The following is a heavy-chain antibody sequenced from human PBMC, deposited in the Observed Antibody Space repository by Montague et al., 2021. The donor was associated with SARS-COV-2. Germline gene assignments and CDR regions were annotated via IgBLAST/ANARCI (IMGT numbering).Heavy chain of an antibody. CDR1: GFTFSMYA. CDR2: ISGSGGST. Sequence: SLRLSCAASGFTFSMYAMKWVRQAPGKGLEWVSVISGSGGSTYDAGSVTGRFTISIDNSKNTLYLQMKSLRVEDTAIYYCARREHQLEPYYYGMDVWGQGTTVTVSS. D-gene: IGHD6-13*01. CDR3: ARREHQLEPYYYGMDV. V-gene: IGHV3-23*01. J-gene: IGHJ6*02.